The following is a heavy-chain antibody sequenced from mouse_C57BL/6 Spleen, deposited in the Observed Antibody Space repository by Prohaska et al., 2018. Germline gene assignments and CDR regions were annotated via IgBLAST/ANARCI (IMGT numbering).Heavy chain of an antibody. CDR3: AQLGRAY. CDR2: IDPSDSYT. V-gene: IGHV1-50*01. J-gene: IGHJ3*01. Sequence: QVQLQQPGAELVKPGASVKLSCKASGYTFTSYWMQWVKQRPGQGLEWIGEIDPSDSYTNYNQKFKCKATLTVATSSSTAYMQLSSLTSEDSAVYYCAQLGRAYWGQGTLVTVSA. D-gene: IGHD4-1*02. CDR1: GYTFTSYW.